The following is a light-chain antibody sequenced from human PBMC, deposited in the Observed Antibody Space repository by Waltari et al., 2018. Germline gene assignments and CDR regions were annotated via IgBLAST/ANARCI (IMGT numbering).Light chain of an antibody. V-gene: IGKV1-39*01. J-gene: IGKJ2*01. CDR2: SPS. CDR3: QQISSAPPYT. Sequence: DIQMTQSPSSLSASIGDRVTITCRASQSIGNYLNWYQQKPGKAPKLLIYSPSSLQSGVPSRFVGSGSGTHFTLTITSLQPEDFASYYCQQISSAPPYTFGQGTKLEIK. CDR1: QSIGNY.